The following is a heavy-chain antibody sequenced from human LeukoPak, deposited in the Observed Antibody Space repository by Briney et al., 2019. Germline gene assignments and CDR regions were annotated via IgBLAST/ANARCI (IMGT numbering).Heavy chain of an antibody. D-gene: IGHD3-3*01. J-gene: IGHJ4*02. Sequence: GGSLRLSCAASGFTFSSYSMNWVRQAPGNGLEWVSSISSSSSYIYYADSVKGRFTISRDNAKNSLYLQMNSLRAEDTAVYYCAREMPFGVVPYYFDYWGQGTLVTVSS. CDR3: AREMPFGVVPYYFDY. V-gene: IGHV3-21*01. CDR1: GFTFSSYS. CDR2: ISSSSSYI.